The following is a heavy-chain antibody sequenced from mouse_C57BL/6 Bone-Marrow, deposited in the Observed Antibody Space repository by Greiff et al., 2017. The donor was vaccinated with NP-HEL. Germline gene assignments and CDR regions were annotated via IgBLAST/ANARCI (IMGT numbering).Heavy chain of an antibody. Sequence: QVQLKESGPELVKPGASVKLSCKASGYTFTSYDINWVKQRPGQGLEWIGWIYPRDGSTKYNEKFKGKATLTVDTSSSTAYMELHSLTSEDSAVYVCARSSTTVGFAYWGQGTLVTVSA. CDR1: GYTFTSYD. CDR2: IYPRDGST. J-gene: IGHJ3*01. CDR3: ARSSTTVGFAY. V-gene: IGHV1-85*01. D-gene: IGHD1-1*01.